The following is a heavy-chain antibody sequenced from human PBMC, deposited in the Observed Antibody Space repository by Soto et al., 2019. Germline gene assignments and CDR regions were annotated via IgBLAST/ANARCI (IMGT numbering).Heavy chain of an antibody. CDR2: VIPIFGTA. J-gene: IGHJ6*02. CDR3: ARLINIVLRYFDWFQPPRDYYGMDV. D-gene: IGHD3-9*01. CDR1: GGTFSSYA. V-gene: IGHV1-69*13. Sequence: SVKVSCKASGGTFSSYAISWVRQAPGQGLEWMGGVIPIFGTANYAQKFQGRVTITADESTSTAYMELSSLRSEDTAVYYCARLINIVLRYFDWFQPPRDYYGMDVWGQGTTVTVSS.